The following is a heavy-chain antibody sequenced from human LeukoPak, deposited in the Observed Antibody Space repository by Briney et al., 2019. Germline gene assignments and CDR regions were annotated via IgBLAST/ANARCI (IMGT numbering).Heavy chain of an antibody. Sequence: SETLSLTCTISGGSISNYYWTWIRQPPGKGLEWIGYIYYSGSTNYNPSLKSRVTISVDTSKNQFSLKLSSVTAADTAVYYCARGMEDTAMVKDATRWFDPWGQGTLVTVSS. D-gene: IGHD5-18*01. J-gene: IGHJ5*02. CDR3: ARGMEDTAMVKDATRWFDP. CDR2: IYYSGST. CDR1: GGSISNYY. V-gene: IGHV4-59*01.